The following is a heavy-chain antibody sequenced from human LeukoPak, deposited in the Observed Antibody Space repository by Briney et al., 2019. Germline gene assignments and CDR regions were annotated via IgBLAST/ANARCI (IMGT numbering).Heavy chain of an antibody. CDR1: GYSFTSYW. J-gene: IGHJ5*02. D-gene: IGHD3-9*01. Sequence: GKSLKISCKGSGYSFTSYWIGWVRQMPGKGLEWMGIIYPGDSDTRYSPSFQGQVTISADKSISTAYLQWSSLKASDTAMYYCARQVGKTYYDILTGYSYWFDPWGRGTLVTVSS. CDR2: IYPGDSDT. CDR3: ARQVGKTYYDILTGYSYWFDP. V-gene: IGHV5-51*01.